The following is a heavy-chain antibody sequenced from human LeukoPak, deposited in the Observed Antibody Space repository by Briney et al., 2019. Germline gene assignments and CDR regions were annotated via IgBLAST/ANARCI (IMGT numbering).Heavy chain of an antibody. CDR2: INPSGGST. Sequence: ASVKVSCKASGGTFSSYAISWVRQAPGQGLEWMGIINPSGGSTNYAQKLQGRVTMTTDTSTSTAYMELRSLRSDDTAVYYCARLVVPAAIVGFQCYYYYYYMDVWGKGTTVTISS. V-gene: IGHV1-18*01. CDR1: GGTFSSYA. J-gene: IGHJ6*03. CDR3: ARLVVPAAIVGFQCYYYYYYMDV. D-gene: IGHD2-2*01.